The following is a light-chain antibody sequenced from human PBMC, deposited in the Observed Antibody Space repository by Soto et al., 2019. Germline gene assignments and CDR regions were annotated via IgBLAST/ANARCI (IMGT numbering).Light chain of an antibody. Sequence: SANKGDSVTTTCRASHSISIWLAWYQQKPGKAPKLLIFDVSTLESGVPSRFSGSRSGTEITLTTSSLPPDDFATHFCHPYHTYSPLPFAGRTKAAIK. CDR3: HPYHTYSPLP. V-gene: IGKV1-5*01. CDR1: HSISIW. J-gene: IGKJ4*01. CDR2: DVS.